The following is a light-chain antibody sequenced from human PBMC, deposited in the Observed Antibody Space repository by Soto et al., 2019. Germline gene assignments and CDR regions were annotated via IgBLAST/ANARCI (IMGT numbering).Light chain of an antibody. J-gene: IGKJ2*01. CDR1: RSVSTRH. CDR3: QQFGDSPPAFT. Sequence: ESMLTQSPGTLSLSPGERATLSCRASRSVSTRHITWYQQKPGQAPRLLIYGASIRATGIPDRFSGSGSGTDFTLTISRLEAEDFAVYYCQQFGDSPPAFTFGQGTKLEI. CDR2: GAS. V-gene: IGKV3-20*01.